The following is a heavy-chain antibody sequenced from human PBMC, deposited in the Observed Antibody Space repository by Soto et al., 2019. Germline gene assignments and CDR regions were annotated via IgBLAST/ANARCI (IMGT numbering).Heavy chain of an antibody. CDR1: GFTFSSYA. CDR2: IADTSGNT. V-gene: IGHV3-23*01. J-gene: IGHJ5*01. Sequence: PGGSLRLSCVASGFTFSSYAMSWVRQAPGKGLEWVSTIADTSGNTHYAESVKGRFTISRDNSNNTLYFQMNSLRAEDTAVYYCAKAVSCSGGSCAWFDSWGQGALVTVSS. D-gene: IGHD2-15*01. CDR3: AKAVSCSGGSCAWFDS.